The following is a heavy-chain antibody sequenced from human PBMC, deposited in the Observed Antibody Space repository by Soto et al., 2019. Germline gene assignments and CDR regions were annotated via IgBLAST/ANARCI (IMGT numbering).Heavy chain of an antibody. CDR1: GFIVSSKY. CDR2: IYTGGST. J-gene: IGHJ6*02. Sequence: GGSLRLSCAVSGFIVSSKYMAWVRQAPGKGLEWVSVIYTGGSTHYADSARGRFTISRDSSKNTLYLQMNSLRAEDAAVYYCTTYTGYGMDVWGQGTTVTVSS. D-gene: IGHD3-16*01. CDR3: TTYTGYGMDV. V-gene: IGHV3-53*01.